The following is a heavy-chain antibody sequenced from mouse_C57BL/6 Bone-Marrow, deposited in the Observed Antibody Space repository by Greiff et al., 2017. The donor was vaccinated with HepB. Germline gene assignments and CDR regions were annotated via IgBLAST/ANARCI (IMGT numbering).Heavy chain of an antibody. J-gene: IGHJ4*01. V-gene: IGHV1-52*01. CDR2: IDPSDSET. CDR1: GYTFTSYW. Sequence: VKLQQPGAELVRPGSSVKLSCKASGYTFTSYWMHWVKQRPIQGLEWIGNIDPSDSETHYNQKFKDKATLTVDKSSSTAYMQLSSLTSEDSAVYYCARGVPEGAMDYWGQGTSVTVSS. D-gene: IGHD5-1*01. CDR3: ARGVPEGAMDY.